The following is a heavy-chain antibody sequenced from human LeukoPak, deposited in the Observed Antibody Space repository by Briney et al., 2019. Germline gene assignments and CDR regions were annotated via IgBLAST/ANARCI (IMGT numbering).Heavy chain of an antibody. V-gene: IGHV5-10-1*01. CDR2: IDPRESYT. CDR3: ARLQCSSTSCYWYFDL. CDR1: GCRFTSYW. D-gene: IGHD2-2*01. J-gene: IGHJ2*01. Sequence: GGALKISFKGSGCRFTSYWIRWVRPGPGKGMGGMGRIDPRESYTNYSPSFQGHVTISADKSISTAYLQWSSLKASATAMYYCARLQCSSTSCYWYFDLWGRGTLVTVSS.